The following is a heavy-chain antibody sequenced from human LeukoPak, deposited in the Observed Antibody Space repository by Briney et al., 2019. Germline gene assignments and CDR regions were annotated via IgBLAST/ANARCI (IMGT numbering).Heavy chain of an antibody. CDR3: ARSLSSGYYYFDY. CDR2: IYTSGST. J-gene: IGHJ4*02. V-gene: IGHV4-61*02. CDR1: GGSISSSSYY. Sequence: SETLSLTCTVSGGSISSSSYYWSWIRQPAGKGLEWIGRIYTSGSTNYNPSLKSRVTISVDTSKNQFSLQLSSVISTNTAVYYCARSLSSGYYYFDYWGQGTLGTVSS. D-gene: IGHD3-22*01.